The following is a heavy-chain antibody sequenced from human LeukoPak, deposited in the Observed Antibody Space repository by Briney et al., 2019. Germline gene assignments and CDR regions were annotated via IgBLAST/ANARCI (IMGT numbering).Heavy chain of an antibody. Sequence: PSETLSLTCTVSGGSISSYYWSWIRQPPGKGLEWIGYIYYSGSTNYNPSLKSRVTISVDTSKNQFSLKLSSVTAADTAVYYCARGSGWYRRYFDYWGQGTLVTVSS. CDR3: ARGSGWYRRYFDY. V-gene: IGHV4-59*12. CDR2: IYYSGST. J-gene: IGHJ4*02. D-gene: IGHD6-19*01. CDR1: GGSISSYY.